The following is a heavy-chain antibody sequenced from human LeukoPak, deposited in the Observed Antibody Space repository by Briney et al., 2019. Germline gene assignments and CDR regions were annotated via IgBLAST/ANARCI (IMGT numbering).Heavy chain of an antibody. D-gene: IGHD6-19*01. CDR1: GYTFTGYY. J-gene: IGHJ4*02. Sequence: ASVKVSCKASGYTFTGYYMHWMRQAPGQGLEWMGWINPNSGGTNYAQKFQGWVTMTRDTSISTAYMELRNLRSDDTAVYYCARGRVADPHSWSVWGQGTLVTVSS. V-gene: IGHV1-2*04. CDR2: INPNSGGT. CDR3: ARGRVADPHSWSV.